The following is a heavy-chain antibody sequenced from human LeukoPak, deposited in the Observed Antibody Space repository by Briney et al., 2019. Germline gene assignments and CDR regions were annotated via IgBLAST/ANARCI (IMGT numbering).Heavy chain of an antibody. CDR3: ARVYSSHDDAFDI. J-gene: IGHJ3*02. D-gene: IGHD6-13*01. CDR2: IYYSGST. V-gene: IGHV4-30-4*08. Sequence: SETLSLTCTVSGGSISSGDYYWSWIRQPPGKGLEWIGYIYYSGSTYYNPSLKSRVTISVDTSKNQFSLKLSSVTAADTAVYYCARVYSSHDDAFDIWGQGTVVTVSS. CDR1: GGSISSGDYY.